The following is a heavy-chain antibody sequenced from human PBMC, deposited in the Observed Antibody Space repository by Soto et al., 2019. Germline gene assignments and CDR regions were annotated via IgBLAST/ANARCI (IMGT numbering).Heavy chain of an antibody. D-gene: IGHD2-21*02. CDR2: ISGSGGST. J-gene: IGHJ3*02. CDR1: GFTFSSYA. V-gene: IGHV3-23*01. Sequence: PGGSLRLSCAASGFTFSSYAMSWVRQAPGKGLEWVSAISGSGGSTYYADSVKGRFTISRDNSKNTLYLQMNSLRAEDTAVYYCARPRLYCGGDCLHDAFDIWGQGTMVTVSS. CDR3: ARPRLYCGGDCLHDAFDI.